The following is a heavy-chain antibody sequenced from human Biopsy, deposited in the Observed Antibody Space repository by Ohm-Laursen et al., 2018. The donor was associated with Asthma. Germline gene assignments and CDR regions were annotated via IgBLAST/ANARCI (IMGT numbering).Heavy chain of an antibody. D-gene: IGHD2-2*01. J-gene: IGHJ2*01. CDR3: ARAVSTSSYWYFDL. CDR1: GDSMTTSASY. Sequence: SQTLSLTCLVSGDSMTTSASYWGWIRQPPGKGLEWIGSIYYSGRTYYHPSLESRVTISADTSNNQFSLKLTSVTAADTAVYYCARAVSTSSYWYFDLWGRGDLVTVSS. V-gene: IGHV4-39*01. CDR2: IYYSGRT.